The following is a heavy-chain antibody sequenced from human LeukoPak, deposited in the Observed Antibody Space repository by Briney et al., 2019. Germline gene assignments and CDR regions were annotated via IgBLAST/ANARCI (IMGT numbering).Heavy chain of an antibody. CDR3: ARRNFDWSLLYAFDI. J-gene: IGHJ3*02. CDR1: GGSVTNGNYY. V-gene: IGHV4-30-4*01. Sequence: PSQTLSLTCTVSGGSVTNGNYYWNWIRQPPGKGLEWLGYISNSGDTHYSPSLKTRATISLDTSNNHFTLTLNSLTAADTAVYYCARRNFDWSLLYAFDIWGPGTVVIVSS. D-gene: IGHD3-9*01. CDR2: ISNSGDT.